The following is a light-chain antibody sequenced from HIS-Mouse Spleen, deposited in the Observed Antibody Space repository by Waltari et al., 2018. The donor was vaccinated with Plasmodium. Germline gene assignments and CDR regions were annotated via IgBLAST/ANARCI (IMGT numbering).Light chain of an antibody. CDR2: DAP. Sequence: EIVLTQSPATLSLSPGERATLSCRASQSVSSYLARYQQKPGQAPRLLIYDAPNRATGIPARFSGSGSGTDFTLTISSLEPEDFAVYYCQQRSNWLFTFGPGTKVDIK. J-gene: IGKJ3*01. CDR3: QQRSNWLFT. CDR1: QSVSSY. V-gene: IGKV3-11*01.